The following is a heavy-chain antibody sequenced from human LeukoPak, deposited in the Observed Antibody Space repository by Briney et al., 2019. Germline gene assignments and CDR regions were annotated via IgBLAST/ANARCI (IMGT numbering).Heavy chain of an antibody. CDR2: IYYSEST. CDR3: AREGDPGIAVAAHVGSYLDY. CDR1: GGSISSYY. Sequence: SETLSLTCTVSGGSISSYYWSWIRQPPGKGLEWIGYIYYSESTNYNPSLKSRVTISVDTSKNQFSLKLSSVTAADTAVYYCAREGDPGIAVAAHVGSYLDYWGQGTLVTVSS. V-gene: IGHV4-59*01. D-gene: IGHD6-19*01. J-gene: IGHJ4*02.